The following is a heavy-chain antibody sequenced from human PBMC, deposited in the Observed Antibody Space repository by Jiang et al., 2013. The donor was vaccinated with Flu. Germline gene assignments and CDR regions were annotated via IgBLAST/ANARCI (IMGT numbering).Heavy chain of an antibody. D-gene: IGHD3-3*01. J-gene: IGHJ4*02. V-gene: IGHV5-51*01. Sequence: WVRQMPGKGLEWMGIIYPGDSDTRYSPSFQGQVTISADKSISTAYLQWSSLEASDTAMYYCASPDVSIFRVLLCWGQGTLVTVSS. CDR3: ASPDVSIFRVLLC. CDR2: IYPGDSDT.